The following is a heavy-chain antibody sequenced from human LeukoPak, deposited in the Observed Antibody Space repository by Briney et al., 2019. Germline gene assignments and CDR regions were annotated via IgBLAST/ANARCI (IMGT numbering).Heavy chain of an antibody. D-gene: IGHD3-10*01. CDR2: MNPNSGNT. CDR1: GYTFTSYD. CDR3: ASLSMVRGVDDDY. J-gene: IGHJ4*02. Sequence: GASVKVSCKASGYTFTSYDINWVRQATGQGLEWMGWMNPNSGNTGYAQKFQGRVTMTRNTSISTAYMELSSLRSEDTAVYYCASLSMVRGVDDDYWGQGTLVTVSS. V-gene: IGHV1-8*01.